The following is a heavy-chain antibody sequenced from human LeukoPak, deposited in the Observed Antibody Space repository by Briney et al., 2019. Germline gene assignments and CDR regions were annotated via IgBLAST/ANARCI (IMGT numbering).Heavy chain of an antibody. CDR3: ARGFDTYYYDSSGYL. CDR2: INPNSGGT. V-gene: IGHV1-2*06. Sequence: ASVKVSCKASGGTFSSYAISWVRQAPGQGLEWMGRINPNSGGTNYAQKFQGRVTMTRDTSISTAYMELSRLRSDDTAVYYCARGFDTYYYDSSGYLWGQGTLVTVSS. J-gene: IGHJ4*02. CDR1: GGTFSSYA. D-gene: IGHD3-22*01.